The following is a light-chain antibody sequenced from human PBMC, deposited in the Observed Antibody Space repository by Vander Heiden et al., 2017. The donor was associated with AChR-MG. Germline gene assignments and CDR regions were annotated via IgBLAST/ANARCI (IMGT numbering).Light chain of an antibody. CDR2: END. CDR3: GSWDTSLNGGL. J-gene: IGLJ2*01. CDR1: SSNIGSNY. Sequence: QSVLTQPPSVSAAPGQKVTISCSGSSSNIGSNYVSWYQHRPGAAPKLLIYENDKRPSGMPDRFSGSKSGTSATLDITGLQTGDEADYYCGSWDTSLNGGLFGGGTKRTVL. V-gene: IGLV1-51*01.